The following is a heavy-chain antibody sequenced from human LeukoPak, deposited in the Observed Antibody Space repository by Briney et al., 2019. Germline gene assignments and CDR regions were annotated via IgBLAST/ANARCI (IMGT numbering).Heavy chain of an antibody. D-gene: IGHD2-2*01. V-gene: IGHV4-34*01. Sequence: SETLSLTCAVYGGSFSGYYWSWIRQPPGKGLEWIGEINHSGSTNYNPSLKSRVTISVDTSKNQFSLKLSSVTAADTVVYYCARRGRFRYCSSTSCYLNWFDPWGQGTLVTVSS. CDR3: ARRGRFRYCSSTSCYLNWFDP. J-gene: IGHJ5*02. CDR2: INHSGST. CDR1: GGSFSGYY.